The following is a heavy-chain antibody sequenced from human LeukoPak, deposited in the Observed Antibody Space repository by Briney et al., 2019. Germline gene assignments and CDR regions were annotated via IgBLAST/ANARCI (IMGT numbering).Heavy chain of an antibody. J-gene: IGHJ3*02. V-gene: IGHV3-23*01. CDR2: TSGSGGSR. CDR1: GFTFKSHA. Sequence: GGSLRLSCAASGFTFKSHAMSWVRQAPGKGLEWVSATSGSGGSRFYADSVKGRFTISRDNSKNTLYLQMSSLRAEDTAVYYCAKFPSYDSSGHDGFDIWGQGTRVTVSS. D-gene: IGHD3-22*01. CDR3: AKFPSYDSSGHDGFDI.